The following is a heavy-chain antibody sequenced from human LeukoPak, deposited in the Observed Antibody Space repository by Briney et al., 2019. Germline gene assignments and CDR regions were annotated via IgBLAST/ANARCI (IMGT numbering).Heavy chain of an antibody. J-gene: IGHJ4*02. D-gene: IGHD4-23*01. CDR1: GGSISSSSYY. CDR2: IYYSGST. V-gene: IGHV4-39*01. Sequence: SETLSLTCTVSGGSISSSSYYWGWIRQPPGKGLEWIGSIYYSGSTYYNPSLKSRVTISVDTSKNQFSLKLSSVTAADTAVYYCASPGYGGNSGVIDYWGQGTLVTVSS. CDR3: ASPGYGGNSGVIDY.